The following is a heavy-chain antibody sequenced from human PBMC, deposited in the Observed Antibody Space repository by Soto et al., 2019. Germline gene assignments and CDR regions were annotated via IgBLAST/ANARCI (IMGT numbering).Heavy chain of an antibody. CDR3: AKDEDITIFGVLEY. CDR1: GFTFSNYA. Sequence: PGGSLRLSCAASGFTFSNYAMSWVRQAPGKGLEWVSAISGSGGTTYYADSVKGRFTISRDNSQNTLYLQMDSLRVEDTAVYYCAKDEDITIFGVLEYWGQGTLVTVSS. D-gene: IGHD3-3*01. V-gene: IGHV3-23*01. J-gene: IGHJ4*02. CDR2: ISGSGGTT.